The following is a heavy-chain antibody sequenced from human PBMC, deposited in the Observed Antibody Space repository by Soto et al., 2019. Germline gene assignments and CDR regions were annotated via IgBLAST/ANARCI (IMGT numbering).Heavy chain of an antibody. J-gene: IGHJ4*02. CDR1: GFSLSTRGVG. Sequence: QITLKESGPTLLKPTQTLTLTCTFSGFSLSTRGVGVGWIRQPPGKALEWLALIYWDDDDRYSPSLRSRLTITKDTSKNQVVLTMTNMDPVDTATYFCAHRAVAETFDYWGQGTLVTVSS. CDR3: AHRAVAETFDY. CDR2: IYWDDDD. V-gene: IGHV2-5*02. D-gene: IGHD6-19*01.